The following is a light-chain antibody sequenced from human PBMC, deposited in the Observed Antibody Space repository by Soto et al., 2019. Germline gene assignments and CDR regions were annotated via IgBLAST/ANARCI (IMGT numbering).Light chain of an antibody. CDR2: EGT. V-gene: IGLV2-14*02. CDR3: SSYSISTAYL. CDR1: SSDVGSYNL. Sequence: QSALTQPASVSGSPGQSITISCTGSSSDVGSYNLVSWYQQHPGKAPKLMIYEGTKRPSGSSDRFSGSKSGNTASLTISGLQAEDEADYFCSSYSISTAYLFGTGTKLTV. J-gene: IGLJ1*01.